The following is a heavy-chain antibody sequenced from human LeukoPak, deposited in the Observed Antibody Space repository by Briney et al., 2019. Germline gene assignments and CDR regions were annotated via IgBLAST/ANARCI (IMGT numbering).Heavy chain of an antibody. CDR2: IYYSGST. V-gene: IGHV4-59*12. D-gene: IGHD6-6*01. CDR3: ARAYSSYVGYYYMDV. Sequence: KPSETLSLTCTVSGGSIRSYYWSWIRQPPGQGLEWIGYIYYSGSTKYNPSLKSRVTISVDTSMNQFSLKLSSVTAADTAVYYCARAYSSYVGYYYMDVWGKGTTVTVSS. CDR1: GGSIRSYY. J-gene: IGHJ6*03.